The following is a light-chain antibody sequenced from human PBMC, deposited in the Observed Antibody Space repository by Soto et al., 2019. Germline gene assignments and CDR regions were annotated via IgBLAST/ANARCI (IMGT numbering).Light chain of an antibody. Sequence: DIVMTQSPLSLPVTPGEPASISCRASQSLLYSNGYSYLDWYLQKPGQSPQLLIYLGSHRASGVPDRFSGRGSGTDFTLKISRVEAEDFGVYYCIQALNSPPTFGGGTRVEIK. J-gene: IGKJ4*01. CDR1: QSLLYSNGYSY. CDR3: IQALNSPPT. V-gene: IGKV2-28*01. CDR2: LGS.